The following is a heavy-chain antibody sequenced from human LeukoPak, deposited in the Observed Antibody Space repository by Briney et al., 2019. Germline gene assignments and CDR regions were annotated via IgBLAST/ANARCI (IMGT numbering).Heavy chain of an antibody. Sequence: PGRSLRLSCAASGFTFSSYAMHWVRQAPGEGLEWVAVISYDGSNKYYADSVKGRFTISRDNSKNTLYLQMNSLRAEDTAVYYCARETIRDAFDIWGQGTMVTVSS. J-gene: IGHJ3*02. D-gene: IGHD2-21*01. CDR2: ISYDGSNK. CDR3: ARETIRDAFDI. CDR1: GFTFSSYA. V-gene: IGHV3-30-3*01.